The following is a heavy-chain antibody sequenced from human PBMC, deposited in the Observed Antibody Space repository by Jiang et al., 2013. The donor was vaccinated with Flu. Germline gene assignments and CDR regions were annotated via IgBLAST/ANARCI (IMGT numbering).Heavy chain of an antibody. D-gene: IGHD3-3*01. V-gene: IGHV1-3*01. CDR2: INAGNGNT. CDR3: AAVLRFLEWSLDYFDY. J-gene: IGHJ4*02. Sequence: WINAGNGNTKYSQKFQGRVTITRDTSASTAYMELSSLRSEDTAVYYCAAVLRFLEWSLDYFDYWGQGTLVTVSS.